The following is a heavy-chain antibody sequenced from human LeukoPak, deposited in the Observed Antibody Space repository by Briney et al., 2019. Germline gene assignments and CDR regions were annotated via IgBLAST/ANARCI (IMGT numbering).Heavy chain of an antibody. CDR3: ARGRYSSGIRTFDY. CDR1: GYTFTSYD. V-gene: IGHV1-8*01. Sequence: ASVKVSCKASGYTFTSYDMNWVRQATGQGLEWMGWMNPNSGNTGYAQKIQGRVTMTRNTSISTAYMELSSLRSEDTAVYYCARGRYSSGIRTFDYWGQGALVTVSS. D-gene: IGHD6-19*01. J-gene: IGHJ4*02. CDR2: MNPNSGNT.